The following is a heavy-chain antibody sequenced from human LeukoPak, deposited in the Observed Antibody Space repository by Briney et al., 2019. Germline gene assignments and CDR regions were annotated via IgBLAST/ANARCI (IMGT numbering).Heavy chain of an antibody. V-gene: IGHV5-51*01. Sequence: GESLKISRKGSGYSLTSYWIGWVRQIPGKGLEWMGIIYPGDSDTRYSPSFQGQVTISADKSISTAYLQWSRLKASDTAMYYCARSPTDDAFDIWGQGTMVTVSS. CDR3: ARSPTDDAFDI. J-gene: IGHJ3*02. CDR2: IYPGDSDT. CDR1: GYSLTSYW.